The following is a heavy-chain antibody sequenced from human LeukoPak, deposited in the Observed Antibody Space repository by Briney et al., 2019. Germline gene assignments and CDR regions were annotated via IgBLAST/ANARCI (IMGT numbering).Heavy chain of an antibody. CDR2: NYDSGST. CDR3: ARDRLHGVLDY. V-gene: IGHV4-39*02. D-gene: IGHD4-11*01. J-gene: IGHJ4*02. Sequence: PSETLSLTCTVSGGSIRSSYYYWGWIRQPPGKGLEWIGSNYDSGSTYYNPSLKSRVTISVDTSKNQFSLKLNSVTAADTAVYYCARDRLHGVLDYWGQGTLVTVSS. CDR1: GGSIRSSYYY.